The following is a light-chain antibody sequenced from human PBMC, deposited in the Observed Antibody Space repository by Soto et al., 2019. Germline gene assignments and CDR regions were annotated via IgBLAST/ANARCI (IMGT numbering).Light chain of an antibody. Sequence: EIVMTQSPATLSVSPGERATLSCRASQSVSNNLVWYQQKPGQAPRLLISGASTRATGIPARFSGSGSGTEFALTISSRQSEDFAIYYCQQYNNWPRTFGQVTKVEIK. V-gene: IGKV3-15*01. J-gene: IGKJ1*01. CDR3: QQYNNWPRT. CDR1: QSVSNN. CDR2: GAS.